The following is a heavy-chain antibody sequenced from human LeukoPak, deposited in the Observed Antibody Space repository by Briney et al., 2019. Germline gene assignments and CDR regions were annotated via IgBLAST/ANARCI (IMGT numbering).Heavy chain of an antibody. D-gene: IGHD2-2*01. CDR3: ARGYCSSTSCYGFADY. CDR1: GGSFSGYY. Sequence: KPSETLSLTCAVYGGSFSGYYWSWIRQPPGKGLEWIGEINHSGSTNYNPSLKSRVTISVDTSKNQFSLKLSSVTAADTAVYYCARGYCSSTSCYGFADYWGQGTLVTVSS. J-gene: IGHJ4*02. CDR2: INHSGST. V-gene: IGHV4-34*01.